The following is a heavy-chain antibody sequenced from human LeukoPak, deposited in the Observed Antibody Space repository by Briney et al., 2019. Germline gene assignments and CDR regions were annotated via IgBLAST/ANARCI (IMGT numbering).Heavy chain of an antibody. D-gene: IGHD3-22*01. CDR3: AREAGSYDSSGYYSLYYSFDY. J-gene: IGHJ4*02. CDR1: GGSISSSSYY. V-gene: IGHV4-39*07. CDR2: IYSSGTT. Sequence: SETLSLTCTVSGGSISSSSYYWGWIRQPPGKGLEWIGHIYSSGTTNYNPSLKSRVTMSVDTSKNQFSLKLTSVTAADTAVYYCAREAGSYDSSGYYSLYYSFDYWGQGTLVTVSS.